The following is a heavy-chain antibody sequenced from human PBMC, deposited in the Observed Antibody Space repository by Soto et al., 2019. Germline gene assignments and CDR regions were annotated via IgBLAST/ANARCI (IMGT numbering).Heavy chain of an antibody. CDR1: GGSISSSSYY. CDR2: IYYSGST. J-gene: IGHJ6*02. D-gene: IGHD1-26*01. Sequence: SETLSLTCTVSGGSISSSSYYWGWIRQPPGKGLEWIGSIYYSGSTYYNPSLKSRVTISVDTSKNQFSLKLSSVTAADTAVYCCARHLRSYYPYYYYGMDVWGQGTTVTVSS. V-gene: IGHV4-39*01. CDR3: ARHLRSYYPYYYYGMDV.